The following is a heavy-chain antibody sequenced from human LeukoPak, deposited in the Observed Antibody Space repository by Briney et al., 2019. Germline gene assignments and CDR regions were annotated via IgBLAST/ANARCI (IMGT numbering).Heavy chain of an antibody. J-gene: IGHJ4*02. CDR2: SLYDGTMA. CDR3: ARDPRGPLGYDSSSRDTFDF. CDR1: GFTFSSYS. V-gene: IGHV3-30*03. Sequence: GGSLRLSCAASGFTFSSYSMHWIRQAPGKGLEWVAVSLYDGTMAYYAESVKGRFTISRDNSKNTLYLQMNRLRADDTAVYYCARDPRGPLGYDSSSRDTFDFWGQGTLVTVSS. D-gene: IGHD3-22*01.